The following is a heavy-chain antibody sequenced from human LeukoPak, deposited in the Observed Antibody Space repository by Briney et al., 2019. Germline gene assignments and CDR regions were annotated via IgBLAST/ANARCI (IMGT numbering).Heavy chain of an antibody. Sequence: PGGSLRLSCAASGFTFSHYWIHWVRQAPGKGLVWVSRISGDATNTAYADSVKGRFTISRDNAKNTVYLQMDGLRVDDTAVYYCAGDSATAYGDYLPSWGQGNLVIVSS. CDR3: AGDSATAYGDYLPS. CDR1: GFTFSHYW. D-gene: IGHD4-17*01. V-gene: IGHV3-74*03. J-gene: IGHJ4*02. CDR2: ISGDATNT.